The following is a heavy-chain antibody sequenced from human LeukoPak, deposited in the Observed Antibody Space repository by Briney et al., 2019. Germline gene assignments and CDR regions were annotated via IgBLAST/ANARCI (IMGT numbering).Heavy chain of an antibody. Sequence: GGSLRLSCVVSGITVSNYAMTWVRQAPGKGLEWVSGISERGGTNYADSVKGRFTISRHKSINTVYLQMNSLRAEDMAVYFCAKRGIVIRGLLVIGFHKEAYYFDYWGRGILVTVSS. V-gene: IGHV3-23*01. CDR2: ISERGGT. D-gene: IGHD3-10*01. J-gene: IGHJ4*02. CDR1: GITVSNYA. CDR3: AKRGIVIRGLLVIGFHKEAYYFDY.